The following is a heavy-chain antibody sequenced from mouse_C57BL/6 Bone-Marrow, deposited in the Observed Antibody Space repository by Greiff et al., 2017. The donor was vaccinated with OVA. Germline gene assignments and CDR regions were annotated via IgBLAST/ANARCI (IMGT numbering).Heavy chain of an antibody. CDR3: ARWGIYYSPYYAMDY. V-gene: IGHV1-55*01. J-gene: IGHJ4*01. CDR2: IYPGSGST. Sequence: QVQLQQPGAELVKPGASVKMSCKASGYTFTSYWITWVKQRPGQGLEWIGDIYPGSGSTNYNEKFKSKATLTVDTSSSTAYMQLISLTSEDSAVYYCARWGIYYSPYYAMDYWGQGTSVTVSS. CDR1: GYTFTSYW. D-gene: IGHD2-12*01.